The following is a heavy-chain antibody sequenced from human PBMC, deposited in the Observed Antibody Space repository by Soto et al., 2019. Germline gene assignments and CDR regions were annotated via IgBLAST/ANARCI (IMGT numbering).Heavy chain of an antibody. CDR1: GFTFSSYA. J-gene: IGHJ6*02. D-gene: IGHD5-12*01. CDR3: AKDRQWLRSYYYYGMDV. V-gene: IGHV3-23*01. CDR2: ISGSGGST. Sequence: GGSLRLSCAASGFTFSSYAMSWVRQAPGKGLEWVSAISGSGGSTYYADSVKGRFTISRDNSKNTLYLQMNSLRAEDTAVYYCAKDRQWLRSYYYYGMDVWGQGTTVTVS.